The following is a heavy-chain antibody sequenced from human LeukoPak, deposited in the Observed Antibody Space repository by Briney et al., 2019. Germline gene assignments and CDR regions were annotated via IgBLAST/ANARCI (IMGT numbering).Heavy chain of an antibody. Sequence: PGGSLRLSCEASGFTFSIYGMHWVRQAPGKGPEWVAVISYDGSNKYYADSVKGRFTISRDNSKNTLYLQMNSLRAEDTAVYYCARDGSSSWYFDYWGQGTLVTVSS. CDR1: GFTFSIYG. D-gene: IGHD6-13*01. CDR3: ARDGSSSWYFDY. V-gene: IGHV3-30*03. J-gene: IGHJ4*02. CDR2: ISYDGSNK.